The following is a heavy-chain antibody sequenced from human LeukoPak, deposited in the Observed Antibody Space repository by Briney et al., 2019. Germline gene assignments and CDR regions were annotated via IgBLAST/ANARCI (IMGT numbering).Heavy chain of an antibody. Sequence: GASVKVSCKASGYTFTSYGISWVRQAPGQGLEWMGWISANNGNTNYAQKLQGRVTITRDTSASTAYMELSSLRSEDMAVYYCARGSNYFDYWGQGTLVTVSS. D-gene: IGHD2-2*01. CDR2: ISANNGNT. CDR3: ARGSNYFDY. CDR1: GYTFTSYG. V-gene: IGHV1-18*03. J-gene: IGHJ4*02.